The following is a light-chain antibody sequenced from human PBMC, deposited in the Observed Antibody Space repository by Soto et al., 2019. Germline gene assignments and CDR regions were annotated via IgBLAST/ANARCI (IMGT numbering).Light chain of an antibody. CDR2: EVT. V-gene: IGLV2-14*01. Sequence: QSVIAQHASLSGSPGKSITISCTGTRSDVGAYNYVSWYQQHPGKAPKLMISEVTNRPSGVSDRFSGSKSGNTASLTISGLQAEAEADYYCSSFTSRFTFVFGTGTKVTVL. CDR1: RSDVGAYNY. J-gene: IGLJ1*01. CDR3: SSFTSRFTFV.